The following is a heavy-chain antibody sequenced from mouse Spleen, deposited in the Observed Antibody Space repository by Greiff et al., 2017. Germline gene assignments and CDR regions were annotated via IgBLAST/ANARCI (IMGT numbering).Heavy chain of an antibody. CDR1: GYTFTSYW. J-gene: IGHJ1*01. V-gene: IGHV1-55*01. CDR3: ARNYYGSSYVTYWYFDV. D-gene: IGHD1-1*01. Sequence: QVQLQQPGAELVKPGASVKMSCKASGYTFTSYWITWVKQRPGQGLEWIGDIYPGSGSTNYNEKFKSKATLTVDTSSSTAYMQLSSLTSEDAAVYYCARNYYGSSYVTYWYFDVWGAGTTVTVSS. CDR2: IYPGSGST.